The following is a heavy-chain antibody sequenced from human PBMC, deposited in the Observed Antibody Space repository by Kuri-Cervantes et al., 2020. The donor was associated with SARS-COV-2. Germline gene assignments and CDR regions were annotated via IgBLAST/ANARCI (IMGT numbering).Heavy chain of an antibody. D-gene: IGHD6-13*01. CDR1: GGSISSYY. CDR2: IYYSGRT. Sequence: SETLSLTCTVSGGSISSYYWSWIRQPPGKGLEWIGYIYYSGRTNYNPSLKSRLTILVDTSKNQFSLKLSSVTAADTAVYYCARDSAIGYSLDYWGQGALVTVSS. CDR3: ARDSAIGYSLDY. J-gene: IGHJ4*02. V-gene: IGHV4-59*01.